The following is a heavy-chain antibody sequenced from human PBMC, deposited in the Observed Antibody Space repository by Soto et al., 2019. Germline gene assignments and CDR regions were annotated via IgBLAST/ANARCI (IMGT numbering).Heavy chain of an antibody. J-gene: IGHJ4*02. CDR3: ARGRKYDVLTGYNDY. Sequence: EVQLLESGGGLVQPGGSLRLSCEASGFTFSDYWMHWVRQVSGRGLVWVARINDNGAITRYADSVKGRFTVSRDNANSTMFLQMSSLTAEDTAIYYCARGRKYDVLTGYNDYWGQGTLVTVSS. CDR2: INDNGAIT. CDR1: GFTFSDYW. V-gene: IGHV3-74*01. D-gene: IGHD3-9*01.